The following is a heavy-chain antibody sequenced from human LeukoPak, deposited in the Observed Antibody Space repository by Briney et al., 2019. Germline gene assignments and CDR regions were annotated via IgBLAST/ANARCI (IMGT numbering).Heavy chain of an antibody. V-gene: IGHV1-18*01. Sequence: ASVKVSCKASGYTFTSYGISWVRQAPGQGLEWMGWISAYNGNTNYAQKLQGRVTMTTDTSTSTAYMELRSLRSDDTAVYYCARDRKSQFWSGYDFDYWGQGTLVAVSS. CDR3: ARDRKSQFWSGYDFDY. J-gene: IGHJ4*02. D-gene: IGHD3-3*02. CDR2: ISAYNGNT. CDR1: GYTFTSYG.